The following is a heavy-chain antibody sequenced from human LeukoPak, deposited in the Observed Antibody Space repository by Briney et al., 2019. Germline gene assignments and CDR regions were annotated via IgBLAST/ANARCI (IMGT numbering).Heavy chain of an antibody. Sequence: NPSETLSLTCTVYGGSISSYYWSWIRQPPGKGLEWIGYIYYSGSTNYNPSLKSRVTISVDTSKNQFSLKLSSVTAADTAVYYCARGGVVDAFDIWGQGTMVTVSS. D-gene: IGHD2-15*01. J-gene: IGHJ3*02. CDR1: GGSISSYY. CDR2: IYYSGST. CDR3: ARGGVVDAFDI. V-gene: IGHV4-59*01.